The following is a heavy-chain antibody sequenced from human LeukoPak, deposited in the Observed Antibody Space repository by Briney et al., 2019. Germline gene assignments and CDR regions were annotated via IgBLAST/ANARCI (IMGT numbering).Heavy chain of an antibody. J-gene: IGHJ4*02. D-gene: IGHD2-15*01. CDR2: ISSNGGST. CDR3: ARGDLGYCSGGSCYSPTGPLDY. CDR1: GFTFSSYG. V-gene: IGHV3-64*01. Sequence: PGGSLRLSCAASGFTFSSYGMHWVRQAPGKGLEYVSAISSNGGSTYYANSVKGRFTISRDNSKNTLYLQMGSLRAEDMAVYYCARGDLGYCSGGSCYSPTGPLDYWGQGTLVTVSS.